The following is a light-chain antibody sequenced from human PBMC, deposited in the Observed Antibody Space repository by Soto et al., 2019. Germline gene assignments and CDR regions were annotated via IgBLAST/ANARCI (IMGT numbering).Light chain of an antibody. Sequence: EIVMTQSPTTLSLCPWERATLSCRASQSVSINLAWYQQKPGQAPRLLIYGASSRATGIPARFSGSGSGTEFTLTISSLQSEDSAVYFCQQYNNWPRTFGQGTKVDIK. CDR2: GAS. CDR3: QQYNNWPRT. J-gene: IGKJ1*01. V-gene: IGKV3-15*01. CDR1: QSVSIN.